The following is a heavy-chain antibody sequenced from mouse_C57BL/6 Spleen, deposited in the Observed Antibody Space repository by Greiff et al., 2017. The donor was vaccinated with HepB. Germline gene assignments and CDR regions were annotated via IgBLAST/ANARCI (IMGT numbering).Heavy chain of an antibody. J-gene: IGHJ4*01. D-gene: IGHD1-1*01. CDR1: GYTFTSYW. CDR3: ARGYGSSYPFAMDY. CDR2: IDPSDSYT. Sequence: QVQLQQPGAELVMPGASVKLSCKASGYTFTSYWMHWVKQRPGQGLEWIGEIDPSDSYTNYNQKFKGKSTLTVDKSSSTAYMQLSSLTSEDSAVYYCARGYGSSYPFAMDYWGQGTSVTVSS. V-gene: IGHV1-69*01.